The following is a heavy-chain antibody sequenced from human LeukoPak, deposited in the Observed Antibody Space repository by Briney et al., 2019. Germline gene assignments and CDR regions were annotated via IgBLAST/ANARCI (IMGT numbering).Heavy chain of an antibody. CDR2: INHSGST. V-gene: IGHV4-34*01. CDR1: GGSFSGYY. J-gene: IGHJ5*02. D-gene: IGHD6-13*01. CDR3: ARGQRSSWYSRVRWFDP. Sequence: PSETLSLTCAVYGGSFSGYYWSWIRQPPGKGLEWIGEINHSGSTNYNPSLKSRVTISVDTSKNQFSLKLSSVTAADTAVYYCARGQRSSWYSRVRWFDPWGQGTLVTVSS.